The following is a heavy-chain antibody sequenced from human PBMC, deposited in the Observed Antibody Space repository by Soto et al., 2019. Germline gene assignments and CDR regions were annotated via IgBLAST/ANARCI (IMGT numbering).Heavy chain of an antibody. CDR1: DDFISSYY. J-gene: IGHJ6*02. V-gene: IGHV4-4*07. D-gene: IGHD3-9*01. CDR3: ARADYEILTGSYAMDV. CDR2: VSTNGAT. Sequence: SETLSLTCTVSDDFISSYYWNWIRQPAGKGLEWIGRVSTNGATNYNPSLESRVTMSVDTSKNQFSLKLTSVTAADTAVYFCARADYEILTGSYAMDVWGQGTTVTV.